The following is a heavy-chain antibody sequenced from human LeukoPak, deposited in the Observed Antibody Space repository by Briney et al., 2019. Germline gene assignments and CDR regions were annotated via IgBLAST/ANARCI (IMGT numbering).Heavy chain of an antibody. CDR3: ARGLPNYYGMDV. J-gene: IGHJ6*02. CDR1: GLTFDTYS. V-gene: IGHV3-21*01. CDR2: ISSDSKFI. Sequence: NPGGSLRLSCAASGLTFDTYSMNWVRQAPGKGLEWVSSISSDSKFIKYADSVKGRFSISRDNAETSLWLQMHSLRPEDTAVYYCARGLPNYYGMDVWGQGTTVTVSS.